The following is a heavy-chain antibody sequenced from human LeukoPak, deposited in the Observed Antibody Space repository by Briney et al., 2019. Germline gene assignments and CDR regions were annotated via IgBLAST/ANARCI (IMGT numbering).Heavy chain of an antibody. V-gene: IGHV4-34*01. CDR1: GGSFSGYY. D-gene: IGHD5-18*01. Sequence: PSETLSLTCAVYGGSFSGYYWSWIRQPPGKGLEWIGEINHSGSTNYNPSLKSRVTISVDTSKNQFSLKLSSVTAADTAVYYCASLSGFSYGVVDYWGQGTLVTVSS. CDR3: ASLSGFSYGVVDY. J-gene: IGHJ4*02. CDR2: INHSGST.